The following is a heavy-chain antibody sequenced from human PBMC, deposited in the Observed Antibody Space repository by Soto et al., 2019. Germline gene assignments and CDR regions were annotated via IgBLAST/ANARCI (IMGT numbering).Heavy chain of an antibody. Sequence: PGESLKISCKGSGYSFTSYWIGWVRQMPGKGLEWMGIIYPGDSDTRYSPSFQGQVTISADKSISTAYLQWSSLKASDTAMYYCARCYDDSSGYHGAFEIWGQGTMVTVAS. CDR1: GYSFTSYW. D-gene: IGHD3-22*01. CDR2: IYPGDSDT. CDR3: ARCYDDSSGYHGAFEI. J-gene: IGHJ3*02. V-gene: IGHV5-51*01.